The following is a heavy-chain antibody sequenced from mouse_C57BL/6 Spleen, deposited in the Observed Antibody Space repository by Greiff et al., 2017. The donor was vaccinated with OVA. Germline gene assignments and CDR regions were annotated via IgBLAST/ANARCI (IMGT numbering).Heavy chain of an antibody. CDR3: ARCRDDYYWYFDV. V-gene: IGHV1-47*01. Sequence: VQRVESGAELVKPGASVKMSCKASGYTFTTYPIEWMKQNHGKSLEWIGNFHPYNADTKYNEKFTGKATLTVEKSSSTVYLELSRLTSDDSAVYYGARCRDDYYWYFDVWGTGTTVTVSS. CDR1: GYTFTTYP. J-gene: IGHJ1*03. CDR2: FHPYNADT. D-gene: IGHD2-4*01.